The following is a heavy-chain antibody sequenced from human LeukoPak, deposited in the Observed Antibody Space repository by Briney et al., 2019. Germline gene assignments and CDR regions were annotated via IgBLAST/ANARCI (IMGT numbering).Heavy chain of an antibody. V-gene: IGHV3-11*03. CDR3: ARSGVVPSSFDY. D-gene: IGHD2-2*01. CDR1: GFTFSDYY. Sequence: GGSLRLSCAASGFTFSDYYMSWIRQAPGKGLEWVSYISSSSSYTNYADSVKGRFTISRDNAKNSLYLQMNSLRAEDTAVYYCARSGVVPSSFDYWGQGTLVTVSS. J-gene: IGHJ4*02. CDR2: ISSSSSYT.